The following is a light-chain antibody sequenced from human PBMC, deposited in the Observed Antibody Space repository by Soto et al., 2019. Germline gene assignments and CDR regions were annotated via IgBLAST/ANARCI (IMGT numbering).Light chain of an antibody. Sequence: DIQMTQSPSSLSASVGDRVTITCRASQSISGYLNWYQQKPGKAPKLLIFEASSLQSGVPSRFSGSGSGTDFTLTISSLQPGDFATYFCQQSYRIPQTFGQGTKVEVK. CDR3: QQSYRIPQT. J-gene: IGKJ1*01. CDR1: QSISGY. CDR2: EAS. V-gene: IGKV1-39*01.